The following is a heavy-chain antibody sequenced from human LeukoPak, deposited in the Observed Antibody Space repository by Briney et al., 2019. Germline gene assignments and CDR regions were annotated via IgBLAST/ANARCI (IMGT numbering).Heavy chain of an antibody. J-gene: IGHJ4*02. CDR1: GFTFSSYW. D-gene: IGHD1-7*01. Sequence: QAGGSLRLSCAASGFTFSSYWMSWVRQAPGKGLEWVANIKQDGSEKYYVDSVKGRFTISRDNAKNSLYLQMNSLRAEDTAVYYCARPGITGTRGTYYFDYWGQGTLVTVSS. CDR3: ARPGITGTRGTYYFDY. V-gene: IGHV3-7*01. CDR2: IKQDGSEK.